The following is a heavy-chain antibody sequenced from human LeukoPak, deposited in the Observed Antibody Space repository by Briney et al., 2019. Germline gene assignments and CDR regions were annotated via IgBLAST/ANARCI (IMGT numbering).Heavy chain of an antibody. CDR1: GFTFSTFA. J-gene: IGHJ4*02. V-gene: IGHV3-23*01. D-gene: IGHD2-8*02. Sequence: GGSLRLSCAASGFTFSTFAMIWVRQPPGKGLEWVSSIFPSGGETHYADSVRGRFTISRDNSKSTLSLQMNSLRAEDTAIYYCATYRQVLLPFESWGQGTLVTVSS. CDR2: IFPSGGET. CDR3: ATYRQVLLPFES.